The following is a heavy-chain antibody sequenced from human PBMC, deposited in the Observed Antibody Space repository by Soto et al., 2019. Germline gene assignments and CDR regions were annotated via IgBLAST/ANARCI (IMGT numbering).Heavy chain of an antibody. CDR2: IYSGGSI. CDR3: ARDGNGQRGSPH. J-gene: IGHJ4*02. Sequence: VQLVESGGGLIQAGGSLRLSCAVSGFTVSNNFMMWVRQAPGKGLEWVSLIYSGGSISYADSVKGRFTISRDGSMNMLYLQMTSLTAECTAVYYCARDGNGQRGSPHWGQGTLVTVSS. D-gene: IGHD3-16*01. CDR1: GFTVSNNF. V-gene: IGHV3-53*02.